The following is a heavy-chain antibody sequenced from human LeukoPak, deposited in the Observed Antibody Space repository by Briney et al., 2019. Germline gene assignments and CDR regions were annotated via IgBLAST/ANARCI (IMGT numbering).Heavy chain of an antibody. J-gene: IGHJ4*02. Sequence: ASVKVSCKASGYTFTSYDINWVRQATGRGLEWMGEMNPNSGNTGYAQRFQGRVTMTRNTSISTAYMELSSLRSEDTAVYDCARGLMKLLWFGELHYWGQGTLVTVSS. D-gene: IGHD3-10*01. V-gene: IGHV1-8*01. CDR1: GYTFTSYD. CDR3: ARGLMKLLWFGELHY. CDR2: MNPNSGNT.